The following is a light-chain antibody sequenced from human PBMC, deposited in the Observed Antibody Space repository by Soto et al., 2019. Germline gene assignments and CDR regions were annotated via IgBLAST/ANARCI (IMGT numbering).Light chain of an antibody. Sequence: QSVLTQPPSASGSPGQSVTISCTGTSSDVGAYNYVSWYQQHPGKAPKVMIYEVSKRPSGVPDRFSGSKSGNTASLTISGLQAEDEADYYCCSYAGSSTFLYVFGTGTKVTVL. CDR2: EVS. CDR1: SSDVGAYNY. CDR3: CSYAGSSTFLYV. V-gene: IGLV2-8*01. J-gene: IGLJ1*01.